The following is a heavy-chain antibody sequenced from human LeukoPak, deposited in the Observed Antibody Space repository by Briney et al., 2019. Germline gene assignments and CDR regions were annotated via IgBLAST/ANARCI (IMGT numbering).Heavy chain of an antibody. V-gene: IGHV3-48*01. CDR2: IGISSGNT. CDR3: ARDHRYAFDN. Sequence: GGSLRLSCAASGFNFIDYSMNWVRQAPGEGLERISYIGISSGNTKYADSVKGRFTISRDKARNSLYLQMNSLRVEDTAMYYCARDHRYAFDNWGHGTLVTVSS. J-gene: IGHJ4*01. CDR1: GFNFIDYS. D-gene: IGHD5-12*01.